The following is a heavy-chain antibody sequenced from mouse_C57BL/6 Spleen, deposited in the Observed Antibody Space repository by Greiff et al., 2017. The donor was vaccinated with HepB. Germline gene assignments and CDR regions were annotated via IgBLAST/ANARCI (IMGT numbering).Heavy chain of an antibody. V-gene: IGHV1-80*01. CDR3: EREGDGYYRDDALDY. CDR1: GYAFSSYW. D-gene: IGHD2-3*01. CDR2: IYPGDGDT. J-gene: IGHJ4*01. Sequence: VQLQQSGAELVKPGASVKISCKASGYAFSSYWMNLVTQRPGKGLEWIGQIYPGDGDTNYNGKLKGKDTLTADKSSSTAYLQLSSLNSEDSAVFVCEREGDGYYRDDALDYWGQGPSVTVSS.